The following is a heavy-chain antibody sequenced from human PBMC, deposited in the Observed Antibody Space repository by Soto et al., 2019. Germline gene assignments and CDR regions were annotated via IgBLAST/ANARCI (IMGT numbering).Heavy chain of an antibody. V-gene: IGHV3-23*01. Sequence: EVQLLESGGGLVQPGGSLRLSCEATGFPFYSYAMSWVRQAPGKGLEWVSVISGNGIGRYYADSVKGRFTISRDNSKNTLYLLMNSLRAEDAAVYYCAKERPNDYGDYVDYWGQGTLVTVSS. D-gene: IGHD4-17*01. CDR1: GFPFYSYA. J-gene: IGHJ4*02. CDR3: AKERPNDYGDYVDY. CDR2: ISGNGIGR.